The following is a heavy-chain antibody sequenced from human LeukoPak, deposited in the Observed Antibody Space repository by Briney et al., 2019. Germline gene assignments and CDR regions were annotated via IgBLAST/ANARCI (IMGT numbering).Heavy chain of an antibody. J-gene: IGHJ4*02. CDR2: ISGSTGDT. Sequence: ASVKVSCKASGYSFVLYGISWVRQAPGEGPEWMGWISGSTGDTNYAQKFQGRVTMTADTSTSTAYMELRSLRSDDTALYYCARDENYGIFFNVDYWGQGTLVTVSS. D-gene: IGHD4-17*01. CDR3: ARDENYGIFFNVDY. CDR1: GYSFVLYG. V-gene: IGHV1-18*04.